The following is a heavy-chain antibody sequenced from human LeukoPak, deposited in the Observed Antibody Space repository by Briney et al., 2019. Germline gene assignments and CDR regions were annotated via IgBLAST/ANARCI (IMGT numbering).Heavy chain of an antibody. CDR2: IGDSGGST. D-gene: IGHD6-6*01. CDR1: GFTFSNPD. V-gene: IGHV3-23*01. CDR3: AKGGASSPYTYIDV. J-gene: IGHJ6*04. Sequence: GGSLRLSCAASGFTFSNPDMSWVRQAPGKGLEWVSVIGDSGGSTYYADSVEGRFTISRDNSKNTLYLQMNSLRADDTAVYHCAKGGASSPYTYIDVWGKGTTVIVSS.